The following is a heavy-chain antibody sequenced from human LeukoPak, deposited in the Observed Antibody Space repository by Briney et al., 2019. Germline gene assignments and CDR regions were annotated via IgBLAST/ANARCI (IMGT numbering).Heavy chain of an antibody. D-gene: IGHD1-14*01. CDR2: IYSGGDT. V-gene: IGHV3-53*01. CDR3: ARGYTVGFDR. CDR1: GFTFGNYA. Sequence: GGSLRLSCEASGFTFGNYAMNWVRQAPGKGLEWVSVIYSGGDTYHADSVKGRFTVSRDSSKNTVYLQMNSLRVEDTAVYYCARGYTVGFDRWGQGTLVTVSS. J-gene: IGHJ5*02.